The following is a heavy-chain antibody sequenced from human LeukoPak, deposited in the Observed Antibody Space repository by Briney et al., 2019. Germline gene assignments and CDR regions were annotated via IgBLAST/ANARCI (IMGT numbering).Heavy chain of an antibody. CDR2: ISGSGGST. Sequence: PGGSLRLSCAASGFTFSSYAMSWVRQAPGKGLEWVSGISGSGGSTYYADSVKGRFTISRDNSKNTLYLQMNSLRAEDTVVYHCAKVHVSSGWYYFDYWGQGTLVTVSS. CDR1: GFTFSSYA. D-gene: IGHD6-19*01. J-gene: IGHJ4*02. V-gene: IGHV3-23*01. CDR3: AKVHVSSGWYYFDY.